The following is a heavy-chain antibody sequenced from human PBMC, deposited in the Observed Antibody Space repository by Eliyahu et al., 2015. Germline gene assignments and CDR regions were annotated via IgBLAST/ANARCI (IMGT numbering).Heavy chain of an antibody. CDR2: IIPIFGTX. V-gene: IGHV1-69*01. CDR1: GGTFSSXA. Sequence: QVQLVQSGAEVKXPGSSVKVXCKASGGTFSSXAXSWVRQAPGQGLEWXGGIIPIFGTXNYAQKFQGRVTITADESTSTAYMELSSLRSEDTAVYYCARSSTRIAAAWDAFDIWGQGTMVTVSS. J-gene: IGHJ3*02. D-gene: IGHD6-6*01. CDR3: ARSSTRIAAAWDAFDI.